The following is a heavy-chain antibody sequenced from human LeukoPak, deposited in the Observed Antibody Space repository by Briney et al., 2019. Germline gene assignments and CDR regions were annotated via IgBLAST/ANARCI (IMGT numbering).Heavy chain of an antibody. CDR2: ISYDGSNK. D-gene: IGHD6-19*01. CDR1: GFTFSSYS. J-gene: IGHJ4*02. V-gene: IGHV3-30*18. CDR3: AKDLAVADPSEGFDY. Sequence: AGGSLRLSCAASGFTFSSYSMNWVRQAPGKGLEWVAVISYDGSNKYYADSVKGRFTISRDNSKNTLYLQMNSLRAEDTAVYYCAKDLAVADPSEGFDYWGQGTLVTVSS.